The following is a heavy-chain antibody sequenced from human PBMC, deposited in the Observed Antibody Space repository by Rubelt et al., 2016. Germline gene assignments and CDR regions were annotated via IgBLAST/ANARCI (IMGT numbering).Heavy chain of an antibody. CDR2: INPSGSST. J-gene: IGHJ4*02. V-gene: IGHV1-46*01. Sequence: QVQLVQSGAEVKKPGASVKVSCKGFTSNHIQWVRQAPGQGLEWMGIINPSGSSTSYAQRFQGRVTMTRDTSTSTVDMELSSLRSEDTAVYYCARDLTTVTTEVYWGQGTLVTVSS. CDR3: ARDLTTVTTEVY. D-gene: IGHD4-17*01. CDR1: TSNH.